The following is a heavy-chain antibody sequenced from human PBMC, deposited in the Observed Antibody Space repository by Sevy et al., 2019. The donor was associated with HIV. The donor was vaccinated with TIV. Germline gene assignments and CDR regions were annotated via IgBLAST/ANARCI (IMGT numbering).Heavy chain of an antibody. J-gene: IGHJ3*02. Sequence: GGSLRLSCAASGFTFRSYAMHWVRQAPGKGLEWVAVISYDGSNKYYADSVKGRFTISRDNSKNTLYLQMNSLRAEDTAVYYCARDLEYYDSSGSVDDAFDIWGQGTMVTVSS. CDR2: ISYDGSNK. D-gene: IGHD3-22*01. CDR1: GFTFRSYA. CDR3: ARDLEYYDSSGSVDDAFDI. V-gene: IGHV3-30-3*01.